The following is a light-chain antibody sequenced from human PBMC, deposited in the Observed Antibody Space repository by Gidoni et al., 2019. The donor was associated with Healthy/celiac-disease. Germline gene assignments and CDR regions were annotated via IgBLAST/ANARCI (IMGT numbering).Light chain of an antibody. CDR1: QSISSY. V-gene: IGKV1-39*01. J-gene: IGKJ1*01. CDR3: QQSYSTPQT. Sequence: DIQMTQSPSSLSASVGDRVTIPCRASQSISSYLNWYQQKPGKAPKLLIYAASSLQSWVPSRFSGSRSGTDFTLTISRLQPEDFATYYCQQSYSTPQTFGQGTKVEIK. CDR2: AAS.